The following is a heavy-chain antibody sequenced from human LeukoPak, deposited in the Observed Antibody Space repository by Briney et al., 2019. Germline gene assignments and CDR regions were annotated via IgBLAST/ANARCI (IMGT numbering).Heavy chain of an antibody. V-gene: IGHV3-48*03. Sequence: GVSLRLSCAASGFTFSSYDMNWVRQAPGKGLEWVSYISSGASAIYYADSVEGRFTISRDNAQNSLYLQMNSLRAEDTAVYYCARENEYSSSSFDYWGQGTPVTVSS. J-gene: IGHJ4*02. CDR2: ISSGASAI. CDR3: ARENEYSSSSFDY. D-gene: IGHD6-6*01. CDR1: GFTFSSYD.